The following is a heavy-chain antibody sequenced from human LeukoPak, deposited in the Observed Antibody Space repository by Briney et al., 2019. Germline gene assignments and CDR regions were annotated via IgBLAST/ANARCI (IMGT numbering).Heavy chain of an antibody. CDR2: ISGSGGST. D-gene: IGHD3-10*01. CDR3: AKDPGDYYGSGTYVY. Sequence: GGSLRLSCAASGFIFRTYAMSWVRQAPGKGLEWVSAISGSGGSTYYADSVKGRFTISRDNSKNTLYLQMNSLRAEDTAVYYCAKDPGDYYGSGTYVYWGQGTLVTVSS. CDR1: GFIFRTYA. V-gene: IGHV3-23*01. J-gene: IGHJ4*02.